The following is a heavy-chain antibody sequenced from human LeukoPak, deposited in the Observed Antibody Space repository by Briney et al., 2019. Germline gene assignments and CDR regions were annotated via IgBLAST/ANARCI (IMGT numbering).Heavy chain of an antibody. CDR2: FDPEDGET. D-gene: IGHD3-3*01. CDR1: GYTLTELS. CDR3: ATGPEWLMTPGYFDY. Sequence: ASVKVSCKVSGYTLTELSMHWVRQAPGKGLEWMGGFDPEDGETIYAQKFQGRVTMTEDTSTDTAYMELSSLRSEDTAVYYCATGPEWLMTPGYFDYWGQGTLVTVSS. V-gene: IGHV1-24*01. J-gene: IGHJ4*02.